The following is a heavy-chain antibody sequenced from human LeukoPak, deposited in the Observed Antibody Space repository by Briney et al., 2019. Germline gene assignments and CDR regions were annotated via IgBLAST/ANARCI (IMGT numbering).Heavy chain of an antibody. J-gene: IGHJ4*02. D-gene: IGHD3-16*01. V-gene: IGHV1-2*02. Sequence: ASVKVSCKASGYSFSDYFMYWVRQAPGQRLELMGGVNPNRGDTNYAQKFQGRVSMTRDTSITTVYMELSRLRSDDTAVYYCARDRAKYDSTDYFDYWGQGTLVTVSS. CDR1: GYSFSDYF. CDR2: VNPNRGDT. CDR3: ARDRAKYDSTDYFDY.